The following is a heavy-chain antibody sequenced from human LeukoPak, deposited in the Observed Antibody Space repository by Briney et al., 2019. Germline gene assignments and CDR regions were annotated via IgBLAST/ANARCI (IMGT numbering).Heavy chain of an antibody. Sequence: KPSETLSLTCTVSGGCISSYYWSWIRQPPGKGLEWIGYIYYSGSTNYNPSLKSRVTISVDTSKNQFSLKLSSVTAADTAVYYCARTSRTDYGDFDYWGQGTLVTVSS. D-gene: IGHD4-17*01. CDR2: IYYSGST. CDR1: GGCISSYY. J-gene: IGHJ4*02. CDR3: ARTSRTDYGDFDY. V-gene: IGHV4-59*01.